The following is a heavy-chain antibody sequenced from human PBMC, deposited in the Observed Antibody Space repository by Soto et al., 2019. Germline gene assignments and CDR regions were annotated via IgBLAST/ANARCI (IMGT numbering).Heavy chain of an antibody. Sequence: QVQLVQSGAEVKKPGASVKVSCKASGYTFTSYAMYWVRKAPGQRLEWMGWINAGNGNTKYSQKFQGRVTITRDTSASTAYMELSSLRSEDTAVYYCARDWGIAAAGSDYYYGMDVWGQGTTVTVSS. CDR1: GYTFTSYA. V-gene: IGHV1-3*01. CDR2: INAGNGNT. CDR3: ARDWGIAAAGSDYYYGMDV. D-gene: IGHD6-13*01. J-gene: IGHJ6*02.